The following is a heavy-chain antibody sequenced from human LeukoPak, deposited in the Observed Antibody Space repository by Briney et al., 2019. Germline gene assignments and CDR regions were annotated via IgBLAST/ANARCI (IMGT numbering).Heavy chain of an antibody. CDR2: ISATGGST. CDR1: GFTFISYS. D-gene: IGHD6-19*01. CDR3: AKGGYSSGWRNYFDY. J-gene: IGHJ4*02. V-gene: IGHV3-23*01. Sequence: GGSLRLSCEASGFTFISYSMNWVRQAPGKGLEWVSAISATGGSTYYADSVKGRFTISRDNSKDTLYLQMNSLRAEDTAVYYCAKGGYSSGWRNYFDYWGQGTLVTVSS.